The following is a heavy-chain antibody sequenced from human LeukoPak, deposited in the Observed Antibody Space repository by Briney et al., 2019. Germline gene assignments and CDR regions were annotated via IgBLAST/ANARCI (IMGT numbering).Heavy chain of an antibody. V-gene: IGHV1-18*01. CDR2: ISAYNGNT. D-gene: IGHD6-19*01. J-gene: IGHJ6*03. Sequence: GASVKVSCKASGYTFTSYGISWVRQAPGQGLEWMGWISAYNGNTNYAQKLQGRVTMTTDTSTSTAYMELRSLRSDDTAVYYCARDSGSGWYYYYYYYMDVWGKGTTVTVSS. CDR1: GYTFTSYG. CDR3: ARDSGSGWYYYYYYYMDV.